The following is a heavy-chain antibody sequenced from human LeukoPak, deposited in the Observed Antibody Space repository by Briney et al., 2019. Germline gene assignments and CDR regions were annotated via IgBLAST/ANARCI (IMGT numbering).Heavy chain of an antibody. D-gene: IGHD3-10*01. CDR2: INPSGGST. CDR1: GYTFTGYY. J-gene: IGHJ4*02. Sequence: ASVKVSCKASGYTFTGYYIHWVRQAPGQGLEWMGIINPSGGSTSYAQKFQGRVTMTRDTSTSTVYMELSSLRSEDTAVYYCASFPAGGTMVRGDDYWGQGTLVTVSS. V-gene: IGHV1-46*01. CDR3: ASFPAGGTMVRGDDY.